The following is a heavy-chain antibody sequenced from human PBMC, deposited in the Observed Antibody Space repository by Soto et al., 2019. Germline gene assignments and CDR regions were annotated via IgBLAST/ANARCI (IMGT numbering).Heavy chain of an antibody. CDR3: ARDRGITIFGVVKNNYYYYGMDV. V-gene: IGHV3-48*02. D-gene: IGHD3-3*01. J-gene: IGHJ6*02. CDR2: ISSSSSTV. Sequence: TGGSLRLSCAASGFTFSSYSMNWVRQAPGKGLELVSYISSSSSTVYYADSVKGRFTISRDNAKNSLYLQMNSLRDEDTAVYYCARDRGITIFGVVKNNYYYYGMDVWGQGTTVTVSS. CDR1: GFTFSSYS.